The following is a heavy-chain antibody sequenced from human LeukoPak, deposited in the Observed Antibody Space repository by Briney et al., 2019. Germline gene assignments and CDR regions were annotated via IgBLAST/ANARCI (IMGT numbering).Heavy chain of an antibody. Sequence: GGSLRLSCAASGFTFSSYIMNWVRQAPGKGLEWVSYISSSSTTMYYADSVKGRFTISRDNAKNSLYLQMNSLRAEDTAVYYCARDEGGTYPLDYWGQGTLVTVSS. CDR2: ISSSSTTM. D-gene: IGHD1-26*01. CDR3: ARDEGGTYPLDY. CDR1: GFTFSSYI. V-gene: IGHV3-48*04. J-gene: IGHJ4*02.